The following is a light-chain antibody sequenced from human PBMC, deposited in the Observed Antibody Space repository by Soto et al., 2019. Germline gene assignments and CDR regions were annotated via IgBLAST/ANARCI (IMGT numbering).Light chain of an antibody. CDR3: QQYNTYPWT. CDR2: DAS. Sequence: TQSPLSLPVTPGEPASISCRSSQSLLHINGYNYLAWYQQKPGKAPKLLIYDASSLESGVPSRFSGSGSGTEFTLTISSLQPDDFATYYCQQYNTYPWTFGQGTKVDI. V-gene: IGKV1-5*01. CDR1: QSLLHINGYNY. J-gene: IGKJ1*01.